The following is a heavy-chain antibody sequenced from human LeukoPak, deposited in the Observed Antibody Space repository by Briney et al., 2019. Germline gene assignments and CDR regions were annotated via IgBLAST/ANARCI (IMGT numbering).Heavy chain of an antibody. V-gene: IGHV3-30*03. Sequence: GGSLRLSCAASGFTFSSNGMHWVRQAPGKGLEWVAVISYDGSNKHYADSVKGRFTISRDNSKNTLYLQMNSLRAEDTAVYYCARGGDKPFDYWGQGTLVTVSS. CDR3: ARGGDKPFDY. D-gene: IGHD3-16*01. CDR2: ISYDGSNK. CDR1: GFTFSSNG. J-gene: IGHJ4*02.